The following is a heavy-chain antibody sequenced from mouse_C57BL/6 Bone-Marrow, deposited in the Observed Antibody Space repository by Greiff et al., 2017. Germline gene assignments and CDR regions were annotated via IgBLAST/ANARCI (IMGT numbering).Heavy chain of an antibody. CDR3: AMGSTWYFDG. Sequence: EVKLVESGGGLVKPGGSLKLSCAASGFTFSDYGMHWVRQAPEKGLEWVAYISSGSSTIYYADTVKGRFTIARDNAKNTLFLQMTSLRSEDTAMYYCAMGSTWYFDGCGTGTTVTVSS. D-gene: IGHD1-1*01. J-gene: IGHJ1*03. CDR1: GFTFSDYG. V-gene: IGHV5-17*01. CDR2: ISSGSSTI.